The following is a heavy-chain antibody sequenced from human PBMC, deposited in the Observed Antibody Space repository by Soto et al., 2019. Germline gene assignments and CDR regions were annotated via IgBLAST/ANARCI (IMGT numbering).Heavy chain of an antibody. CDR2: TYYRSKWYN. V-gene: IGHV6-1*01. CDR1: GDSVSSNSAA. CDR3: ARDPGRANYYDSSGPAFDI. D-gene: IGHD3-22*01. J-gene: IGHJ3*02. Sequence: SQTLSLTCAISGDSVSSNSAAWNWIRQSPSRGLEWLGRTYYRSKWYNDYAVSVKSRITINPDTSKNQFSLQLNSVTPEDTAVYYCARDPGRANYYDSSGPAFDIWGQGTMVTVSS.